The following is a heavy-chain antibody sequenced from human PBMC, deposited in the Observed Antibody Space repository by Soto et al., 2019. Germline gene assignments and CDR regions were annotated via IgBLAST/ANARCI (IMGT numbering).Heavy chain of an antibody. CDR2: ISYDGRNK. J-gene: IGHJ4*02. V-gene: IGHV3-30*04. CDR1: GFTFKSNA. CDR3: TSSSVSDIVVVAAASELDY. Sequence: QVQLVESGGGVVQPGRSLRLSCAASGFTFKSNAMHWVRQAPGKGLEWVAVISYDGRNKHYTDSVKGRFTISRDNSKNPLYLQMNGLRPEDTAVYYCTSSSVSDIVVVAAASELDYWGQGTLVTVSS. D-gene: IGHD2-15*01.